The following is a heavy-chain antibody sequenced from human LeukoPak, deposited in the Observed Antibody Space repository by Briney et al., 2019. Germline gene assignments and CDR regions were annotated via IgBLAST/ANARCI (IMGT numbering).Heavy chain of an antibody. CDR3: AREGRMTDAFDI. V-gene: IGHV1-46*01. CDR1: GYTFTSYY. Sequence: ASVKVSCKASGYTFTSYYMHWVRQAPGQGLEWMGIINPSGGSTSYAQKLQGRVTMTRDMSTSTVYMELSSLRSEDTAVYYCAREGRMTDAFDIWGQGTMVTVSS. J-gene: IGHJ3*02. CDR2: INPSGGST. D-gene: IGHD1-26*01.